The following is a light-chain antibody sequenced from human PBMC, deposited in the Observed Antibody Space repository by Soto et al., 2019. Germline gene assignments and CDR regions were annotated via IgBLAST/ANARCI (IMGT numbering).Light chain of an antibody. CDR2: SNN. CDR1: SSNIGSNT. CDR3: SSYAGSNIVV. J-gene: IGLJ2*01. Sequence: QAVVTQPPSASGTPGQRVTISCSGSSSNIGSNTVNWYQQLPGTAPKLLIYSNNQRPSGVPDRFSGSKSGTSASLAISGLQSGDEADYYCSSYAGSNIVVFGGGTKVTVL. V-gene: IGLV1-44*01.